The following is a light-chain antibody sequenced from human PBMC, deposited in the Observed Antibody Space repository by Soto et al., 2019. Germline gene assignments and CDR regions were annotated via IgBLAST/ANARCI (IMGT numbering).Light chain of an antibody. CDR2: GAS. J-gene: IGKJ5*01. Sequence: ETLMAQSPATLSLSPGERASLSCSASQIVSSTYLIWYQQKPGQAPRLLIYGASSRATGIPDRFSGSGSGTDFTLTISRLEPEDFAVYYCQQYGSSRITFGQGTRLEN. CDR1: QIVSSTY. CDR3: QQYGSSRIT. V-gene: IGKV3-20*01.